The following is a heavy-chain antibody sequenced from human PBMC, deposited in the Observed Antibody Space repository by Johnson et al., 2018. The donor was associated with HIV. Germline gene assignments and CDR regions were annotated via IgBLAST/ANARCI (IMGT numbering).Heavy chain of an antibody. V-gene: IGHV3-15*01. J-gene: IGHJ3*02. CDR1: GFTFSNAW. D-gene: IGHD3-10*01. CDR2: IKSKTDGGTT. CDR3: ARGPVMVRGVTDAFDI. Sequence: VQLVESGGGLVKPGGSLRLSCAASGFTFSNAWMSWVRQAPGKGLEWVGRIKSKTDGGTTDYAAPVKGRFTISRDDSKNTLYLQMNSLRAEDTAVYYCARGPVMVRGVTDAFDIWGQGTMVTVSS.